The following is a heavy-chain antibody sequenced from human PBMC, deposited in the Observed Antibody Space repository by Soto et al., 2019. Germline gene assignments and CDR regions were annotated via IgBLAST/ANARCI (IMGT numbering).Heavy chain of an antibody. CDR2: ITRDVYNK. D-gene: IGHD1-26*01. Sequence: RGSPRLSRAVYGFRFKNYALNWVRQAPGKGLAWVASITRDVYNKYYADSVKGRFNISRDKSKNTLSLQMTALRVEDSGVYYCVRDYGEAQATAACDGSGEQTMVSASS. CDR1: GFRFKNYA. J-gene: IGHJ3*01. CDR3: VRDYGEAQATAACDG. V-gene: IGHV3-30*04.